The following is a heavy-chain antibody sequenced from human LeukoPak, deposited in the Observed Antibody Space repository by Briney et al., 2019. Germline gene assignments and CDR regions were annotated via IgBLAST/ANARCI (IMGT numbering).Heavy chain of an antibody. Sequence: GSLRLSCTASGFTFSSYSMNWVRQPPGKGLEWIGSIYYSGSTYYNPSLESRITISVDTSKNQFSLRLSSVIAADTAIYFCARGSSAYGSDLFDPWGQGTLVTVSS. V-gene: IGHV4-59*12. CDR2: IYYSGST. CDR1: GFTFSSYS. D-gene: IGHD3-10*01. J-gene: IGHJ5*02. CDR3: ARGSSAYGSDLFDP.